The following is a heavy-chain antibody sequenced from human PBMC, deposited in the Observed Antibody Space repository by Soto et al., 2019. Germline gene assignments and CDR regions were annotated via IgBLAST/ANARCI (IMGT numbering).Heavy chain of an antibody. Sequence: ASVKVSCKASGYTFTTYYMHWVRQAPGQGLEWMGVINPSGGSTNYAQRFQGRVTMTSETSTSTVYMELSSLRADDTAVYYCARVVLPTTETTSNWFDPWGQGTLVTVSS. CDR2: INPSGGST. CDR3: ARVVLPTTETTSNWFDP. D-gene: IGHD4-17*01. V-gene: IGHV1-46*01. CDR1: GYTFTTYY. J-gene: IGHJ5*02.